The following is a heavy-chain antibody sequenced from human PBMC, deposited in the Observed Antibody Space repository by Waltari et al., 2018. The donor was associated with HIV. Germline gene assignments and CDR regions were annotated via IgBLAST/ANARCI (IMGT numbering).Heavy chain of an antibody. V-gene: IGHV4-39*07. J-gene: IGHJ6*02. CDR1: GASMRSSSYF. CDR2: MFYTGSS. Sequence: QVKLQESGPGLVKPSETLSLTCVVSGASMRSSSYFWVWIRQAPGKGLEWIGSMFYTGSSYYKPSLKSRVNISIDTLNNQFSLKMTSVTAADTAVYYCARDWDVTTACMDVWGQGTTVTVSS. CDR3: ARDWDVTTACMDV. D-gene: IGHD1-26*01.